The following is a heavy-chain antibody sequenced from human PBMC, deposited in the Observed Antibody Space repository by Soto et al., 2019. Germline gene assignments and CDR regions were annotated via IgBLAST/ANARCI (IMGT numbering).Heavy chain of an antibody. J-gene: IGHJ4*02. D-gene: IGHD6-6*01. V-gene: IGHV3-23*01. CDR3: AKAAARPAQPNTFDY. Sequence: EVQLLESVGGLVQHGGSLRLSCAASGFTFSSYAMSWVRQAPGKGLEWVSAISGSGGSTYYADSVKGRFTISRDNSKNTLYLQMNSLRAEDTAVYYWAKAAARPAQPNTFDYWGQGTLVTVSS. CDR2: ISGSGGST. CDR1: GFTFSSYA.